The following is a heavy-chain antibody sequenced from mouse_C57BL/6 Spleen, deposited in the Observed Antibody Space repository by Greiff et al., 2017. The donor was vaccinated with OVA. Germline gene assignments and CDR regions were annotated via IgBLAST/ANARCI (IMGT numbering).Heavy chain of an antibody. CDR2: INPNNGGT. V-gene: IGHV1-26*01. CDR3: ARDGITTVVEGWFAY. D-gene: IGHD1-1*01. CDR1: GYTFTDYY. J-gene: IGHJ3*01. Sequence: EVKLQQSGPELVKPGASVKISCKASGYTFTDYYMNWVKQSHGKSLEWIGDINPNNGGTSYNQKFKGKATLTVNKSSSTAYMELRSLTSEDSAVYYCARDGITTVVEGWFAYWGQGTLVTVSA.